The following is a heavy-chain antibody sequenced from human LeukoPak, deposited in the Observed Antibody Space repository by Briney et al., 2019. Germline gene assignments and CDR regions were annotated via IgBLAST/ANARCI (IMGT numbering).Heavy chain of an antibody. D-gene: IGHD2/OR15-2a*01. CDR2: INHSGST. V-gene: IGHV4-34*01. CDR3: ARGLSASYDFNWFDS. J-gene: IGHJ5*01. CDR1: GGSFSGYY. Sequence: SETLSLTCAVYGGSFSGYYWSWIRQPPGKGLEWIGEINHSGSTNYNPSLKSRVTISVDTSKNQFSLNLSSVTAADTAVYYCARGLSASYDFNWFDSWGQGTLVTVSS.